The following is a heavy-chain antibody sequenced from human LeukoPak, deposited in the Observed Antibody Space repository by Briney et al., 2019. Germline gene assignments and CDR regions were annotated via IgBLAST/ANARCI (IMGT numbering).Heavy chain of an antibody. CDR1: GYSISSDYY. CDR3: ATVGASHYGDWYFAY. J-gene: IGHJ4*02. CDR2: VDPSGST. D-gene: IGHD4-17*01. V-gene: IGHV4-38-2*01. Sequence: PSETLSLTCAVSGYSISSDYYWGWIRQPPGKGLEWIGNVDPSGSTYYNPSLKSRATISLDTSKKQFSLELTSVTAADTAVYYCATVGASHYGDWYFAYWGQGTLVTVSS.